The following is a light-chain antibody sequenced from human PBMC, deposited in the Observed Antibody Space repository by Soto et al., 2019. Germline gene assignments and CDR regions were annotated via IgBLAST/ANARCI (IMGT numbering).Light chain of an antibody. CDR1: SSNIGAGYD. CDR3: QSYDSSLSGYVV. CDR2: GNS. J-gene: IGLJ2*01. Sequence: QCVLTQPPSVSGAPGQRVTISCTGSSSNIGAGYDVHWYQQLPGTAPKLLIYGNSNRPSGVPDRFSGSKSGTSASPAITGLQAEDEADYYCQSYDSSLSGYVVFGGGTKVTVL. V-gene: IGLV1-40*01.